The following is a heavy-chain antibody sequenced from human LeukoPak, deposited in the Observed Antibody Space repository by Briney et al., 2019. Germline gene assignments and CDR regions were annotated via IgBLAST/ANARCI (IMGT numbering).Heavy chain of an antibody. Sequence: SETLSLTCAVYGGTFSGYYWSWIRQPPGKGLEWIGEINHSGSTNYNPSLKSRVTISVDTSKNQFSLKLSSVTAADTAVYYCASAMTTVTTGWFDPWGQGTLVTVSS. CDR1: GGTFSGYY. CDR2: INHSGST. D-gene: IGHD4-17*01. CDR3: ASAMTTVTTGWFDP. J-gene: IGHJ5*02. V-gene: IGHV4-34*01.